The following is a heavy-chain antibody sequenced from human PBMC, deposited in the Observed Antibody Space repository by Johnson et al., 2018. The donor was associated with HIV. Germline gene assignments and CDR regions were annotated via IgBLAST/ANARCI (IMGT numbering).Heavy chain of an antibody. CDR2: ISSTGSTI. CDR1: GFTFSDYY. V-gene: IGHV3-11*04. Sequence: VQLVESGGGLGKPGGSLRLSCAGSGFTFSDYYMNWLRQAPGKGLEWVSYISSTGSTIYYADSVKGRFTISRDNAKRSLYLQMNSLRAEDTAVYYCARVGRGEMATAPLDAFDIWGQGTMVTVSS. CDR3: ARVGRGEMATAPLDAFDI. D-gene: IGHD5-24*01. J-gene: IGHJ3*02.